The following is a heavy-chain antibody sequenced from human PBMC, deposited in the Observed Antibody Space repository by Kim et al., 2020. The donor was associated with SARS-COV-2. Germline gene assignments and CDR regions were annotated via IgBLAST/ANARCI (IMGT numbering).Heavy chain of an antibody. CDR3: LGGFYFDY. D-gene: IGHD3-16*01. Sequence: ASVKVSCKTSGHFFTRDSIHWVRQAPGQGLEWMGGIDCGNGNTIYSQKFQGRVTLTTDTSASTAYMELRLLRSEDSAVYDCLGGFYFDYWGKGTRVTVSS. J-gene: IGHJ4*02. CDR1: GHFFTRDS. V-gene: IGHV1-3*01. CDR2: IDCGNGNT.